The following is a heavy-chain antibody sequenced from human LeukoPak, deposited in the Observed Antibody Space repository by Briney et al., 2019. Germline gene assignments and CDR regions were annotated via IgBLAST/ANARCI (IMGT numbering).Heavy chain of an antibody. CDR2: IYYSGST. D-gene: IGHD4-23*01. CDR1: GGSISSTSYY. V-gene: IGHV4-39*01. Sequence: SETLSLTCTISGGSISSTSYYWGWIRQPPGRGLEWIGSIYYSGSTSYNPSLKSRVTISVDTSKNQFSLKLSSVTAADTAVYYCARHNNYGANSMSFDSWGQGTLVTVSS. J-gene: IGHJ4*02. CDR3: ARHNNYGANSMSFDS.